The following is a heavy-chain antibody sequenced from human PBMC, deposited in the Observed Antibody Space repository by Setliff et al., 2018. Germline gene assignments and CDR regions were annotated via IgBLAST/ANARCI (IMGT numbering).Heavy chain of an antibody. Sequence: ASETLSLTCTVSGGSMTSYYWSWIRQSPWKGLEWIGYVHYSGDSNYNPSLKSRATMSVDTSKNQFSLNLRSVTAADTAVYYCARQPSSGSYYNPRPYYFDYWGQGTLVTVSS. CDR3: ARQPSSGSYYNPRPYYFDY. D-gene: IGHD3-10*01. CDR2: VHYSGDS. CDR1: GGSMTSYY. V-gene: IGHV4-59*13. J-gene: IGHJ4*02.